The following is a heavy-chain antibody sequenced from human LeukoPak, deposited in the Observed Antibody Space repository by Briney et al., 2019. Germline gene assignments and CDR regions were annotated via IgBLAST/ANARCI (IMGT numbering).Heavy chain of an antibody. CDR1: GYTFTGYY. D-gene: IGHD5-12*01. CDR2: INPNSGGT. Sequence: ASVKVSCKASGYTFTGYYMHWGRQAPGQGLEWMGWINPNSGGTNYAQKFQVRVTMTRDTSISTAYMALSRLRSDDTAVYYCARGRYSGYLGLGYWGQGTLVTVSS. J-gene: IGHJ4*02. V-gene: IGHV1-2*02. CDR3: ARGRYSGYLGLGY.